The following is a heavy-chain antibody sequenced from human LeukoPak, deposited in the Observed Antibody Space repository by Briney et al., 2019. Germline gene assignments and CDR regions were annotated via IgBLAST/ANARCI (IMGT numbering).Heavy chain of an antibody. Sequence: SVKVSCTASGGTFSSYTISWVRQAPGQGLEWMGRIIPILGIANYAQKFQGRVTITADKSTSTAYMELSSLRAEDTAVCYCARASGGSSYGAFDIWGQGTMVTVSS. CDR2: IIPILGIA. V-gene: IGHV1-69*02. CDR3: ARASGGSSYGAFDI. D-gene: IGHD1-26*01. CDR1: GGTFSSYT. J-gene: IGHJ3*02.